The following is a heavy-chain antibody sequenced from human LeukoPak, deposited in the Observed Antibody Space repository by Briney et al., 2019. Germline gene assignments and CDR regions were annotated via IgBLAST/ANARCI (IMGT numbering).Heavy chain of an antibody. D-gene: IGHD2-21*02. Sequence: GGSLRLSCAASGFTFSDYSMNWVRQAPGKGLEWVSSITRSSSHRYYADSVRSRFTISIDNAKDSLYLQMNSLRAEDTAVYYCVRACGCDCYLGDYWGQGTLVTVSS. J-gene: IGHJ4*02. CDR1: GFTFSDYS. CDR2: ITRSSSHR. V-gene: IGHV3-21*01. CDR3: VRACGCDCYLGDY.